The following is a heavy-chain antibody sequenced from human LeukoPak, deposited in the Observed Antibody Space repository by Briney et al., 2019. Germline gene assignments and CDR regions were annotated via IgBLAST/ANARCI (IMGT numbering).Heavy chain of an antibody. CDR2: INHSGST. V-gene: IGHV4-34*01. J-gene: IGHJ5*02. D-gene: IGHD3-10*01. Sequence: SETLSLTCAVYGGSFSGYYWSWIRQPPGKGLEWIGEINHSGSTNYNPSLKSRVTISEDTSKNQFSLKLSSVTAADTAVYYCARLSTGRIWFGEFSWFDPWGQGTLVTVSS. CDR3: ARLSTGRIWFGEFSWFDP. CDR1: GGSFSGYY.